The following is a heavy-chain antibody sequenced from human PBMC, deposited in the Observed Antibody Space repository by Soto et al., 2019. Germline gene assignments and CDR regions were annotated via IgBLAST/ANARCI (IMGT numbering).Heavy chain of an antibody. CDR1: GFTFSSYA. Sequence: EVQLLESGGGLVQPGGSLRLSCAASGFTFSSYAMSWVRQAPGKGLEWVSAISGSGGSTYYADSVKGRFTISRDNSKNXXYLQMNSLRAEDTAVYYCAKSGYYDILTGIIRFDYWGQGTLVTVSS. CDR3: AKSGYYDILTGIIRFDY. CDR2: ISGSGGST. J-gene: IGHJ4*02. V-gene: IGHV3-23*01. D-gene: IGHD3-9*01.